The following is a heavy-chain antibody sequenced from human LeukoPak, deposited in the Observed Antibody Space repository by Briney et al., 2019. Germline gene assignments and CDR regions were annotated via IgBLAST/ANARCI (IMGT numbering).Heavy chain of an antibody. J-gene: IGHJ4*02. CDR2: IYYSGST. V-gene: IGHV4-39*01. CDR1: GGSISSSSYY. CDR3: ARLSGSGSQFDY. Sequence: SETLSLTCTVSGGSISSSSYYWGWIRQPRGKGLEWIGTIYYSGSTYYNPSLKSRVTISVDTSKNQFSLKLSSVTAADTAVYYCARLSGSGSQFDYWGQGTLVTVSS. D-gene: IGHD3-10*01.